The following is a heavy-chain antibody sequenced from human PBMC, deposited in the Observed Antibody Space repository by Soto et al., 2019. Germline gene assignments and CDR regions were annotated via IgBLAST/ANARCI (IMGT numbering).Heavy chain of an antibody. D-gene: IGHD3-10*01. CDR3: ARRTRDIRFESKDFDY. CDR2: IYSSGST. CDR1: GGSISSSSYY. V-gene: IGHV4-39*01. Sequence: QLQLQESGPGLVKPSETLSLTCTVSGGSISSSSYYWGWIRQPPGKGLEWIGSIYSSGSTYYNPYLKSRVPISVDTSKNQFSLKLSSVTAADTAVYYCARRTRDIRFESKDFDYWGQGTLVTVSS. J-gene: IGHJ4*02.